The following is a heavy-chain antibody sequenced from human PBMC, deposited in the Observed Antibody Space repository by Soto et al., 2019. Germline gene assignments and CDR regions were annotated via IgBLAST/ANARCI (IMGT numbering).Heavy chain of an antibody. CDR2: IYPTGST. Sequence: SETLSLTCTVSGDSFSNYYCNWVRKSAGKGLEWIGRIYPTGSTTYNPSLKSRLTMSVDTSKNQFSLRLTSMTAADTAVYYCATGRSEVVPGAMDTWGQGTLVTVYS. D-gene: IGHD2-2*01. CDR3: ATGRSEVVPGAMDT. CDR1: GDSFSNYY. J-gene: IGHJ5*02. V-gene: IGHV4-4*07.